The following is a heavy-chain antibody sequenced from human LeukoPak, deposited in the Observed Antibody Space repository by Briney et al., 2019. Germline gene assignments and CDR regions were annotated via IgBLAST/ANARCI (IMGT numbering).Heavy chain of an antibody. Sequence: PGGSLRLSCAASGFTFSNAWMSWVRQAPGKGLEWVGRIKSKTDGGTTDYAAPVKGRFTISRDDSKNTLYLQMNSLKTEDTAVYYCTTDPIYDYVWGSYYFGYWGQGTLVTVSS. J-gene: IGHJ4*02. CDR2: IKSKTDGGTT. V-gene: IGHV3-15*01. CDR3: TTDPIYDYVWGSYYFGY. CDR1: GFTFSNAW. D-gene: IGHD3-16*01.